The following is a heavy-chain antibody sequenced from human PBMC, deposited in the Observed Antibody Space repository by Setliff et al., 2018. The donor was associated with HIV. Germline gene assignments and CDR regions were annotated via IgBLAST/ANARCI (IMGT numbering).Heavy chain of an antibody. Sequence: GASVKVSCKASGGTFRSYAFSWVRQAPGQGLEWMGRIIPIFGTTNYAQKFQGRVTITADDYMSTAYMELSSLRSEDTAVYFCASRREAPERRAGFDFWGQGTLVTVSS. V-gene: IGHV1-69*13. D-gene: IGHD1-26*01. CDR1: GGTFRSYA. J-gene: IGHJ4*02. CDR2: IIPIFGTT. CDR3: ASRREAPERRAGFDF.